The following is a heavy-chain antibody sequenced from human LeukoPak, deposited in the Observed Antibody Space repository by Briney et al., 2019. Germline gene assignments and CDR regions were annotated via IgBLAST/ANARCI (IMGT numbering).Heavy chain of an antibody. CDR3: ARGSEGIAAAGTKSFDY. J-gene: IGHJ4*02. Sequence: PSETLSLTCAVSGGSISSSNWWSWVRQLPGKGLEWIGEISHSGSTNYNPSLKSRVTISVDTSKNQFSLKLSSVTAADTAVYYCARGSEGIAAAGTKSFDYWGQGTLVTVSS. V-gene: IGHV4-4*02. CDR1: GGSISSSNW. CDR2: ISHSGST. D-gene: IGHD6-13*01.